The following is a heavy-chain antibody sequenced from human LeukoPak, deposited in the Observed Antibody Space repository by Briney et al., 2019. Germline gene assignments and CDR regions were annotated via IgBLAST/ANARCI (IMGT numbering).Heavy chain of an antibody. CDR3: ARDGRRRDYCDSGSCYWYFDL. Sequence: PGGSLRLSCAASGFSFSSYTMNWVRQAPGKGLEWVPSISSSSSYIYYADSLKGRFTISRDNAKNSLYLQMNSLRAGDTAVYYCARDGRRRDYCDSGSCYWYFDLWGRGTLVTVSS. J-gene: IGHJ2*01. CDR2: ISSSSSYI. V-gene: IGHV3-21*01. D-gene: IGHD2-15*01. CDR1: GFSFSSYT.